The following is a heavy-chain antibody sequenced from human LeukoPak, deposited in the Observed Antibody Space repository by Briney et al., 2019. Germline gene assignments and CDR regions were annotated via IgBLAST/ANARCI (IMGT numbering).Heavy chain of an antibody. D-gene: IGHD2-2*01. CDR1: GFTFGDYA. J-gene: IGHJ4*02. Sequence: GGSLRLSCTASGFTFGDYAMSWFRQAPGKGLEWVGFIRSKPYGGTTENAASVKGRFTISRDDSKSIAYLQMNSLKTEDTAVYYCARGGVYCSSVSCSVDYWGQGILVAVSS. CDR2: IRSKPYGGTT. CDR3: ARGGVYCSSVSCSVDY. V-gene: IGHV3-49*03.